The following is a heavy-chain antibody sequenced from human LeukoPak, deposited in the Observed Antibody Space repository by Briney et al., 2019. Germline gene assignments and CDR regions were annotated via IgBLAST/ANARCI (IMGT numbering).Heavy chain of an antibody. CDR1: GFTVSSNY. CDR2: IYSGGST. Sequence: GGSLRLSRAASGFTVSSNYMSWVRQAPGKGLEWVSVIYSGGSTYYADSVKGRFTISRDNSKNTLYLQMNSLIAEDTAVYYCATNIGSSGWYGGSFDYWGQGTLVTVSS. V-gene: IGHV3-53*01. J-gene: IGHJ4*02. CDR3: ATNIGSSGWYGGSFDY. D-gene: IGHD6-19*01.